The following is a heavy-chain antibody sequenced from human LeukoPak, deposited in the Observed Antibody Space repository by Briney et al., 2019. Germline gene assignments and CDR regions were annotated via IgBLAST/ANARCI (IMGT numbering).Heavy chain of an antibody. V-gene: IGHV3-7*01. J-gene: IGHJ4*02. D-gene: IGHD2-15*01. CDR3: ARGRGSGLKKNFDY. CDR2: IKQDGSEK. CDR1: GFTFSSYW. Sequence: GGSLRLSCAASGFTFSSYWMSWVRQAPGKGLEWVANIKQDGSEKYYVDSVKGRFTISRDNAKNSLYLQMNSLRAEDTAVYYCARGRGSGLKKNFDYWGQGTLVTVSS.